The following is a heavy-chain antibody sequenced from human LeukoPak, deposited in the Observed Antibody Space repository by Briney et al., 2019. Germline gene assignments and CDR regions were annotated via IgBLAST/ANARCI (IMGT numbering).Heavy chain of an antibody. CDR1: GYTFTSYG. CDR2: ISAYNGNT. CDR3: ARDQVDSVGATFPDY. D-gene: IGHD1-26*01. V-gene: IGHV1-18*01. J-gene: IGHJ4*02. Sequence: ASVKVSCKASGYTFTSYGISWVRQAPGQGLEWMGWISAYNGNTNYAQKLQGRVTMTTDTSTSTAYMELRSLRSDDTAVYYCARDQVDSVGATFPDYWGQGTLVTVSS.